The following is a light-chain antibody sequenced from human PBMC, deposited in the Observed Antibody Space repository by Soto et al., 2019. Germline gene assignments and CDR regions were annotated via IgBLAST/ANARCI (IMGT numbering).Light chain of an antibody. Sequence: DIQMTQSPSTLSSSVGDRVTITCLASQSINNWLAWYQQKPGKAPKLLIHKASSLQSGVPSRFSGSGSGTDFTLTISSLQPEDFATYYCQQSYSTPITFGQGTRLENK. V-gene: IGKV1-5*03. J-gene: IGKJ5*01. CDR2: KAS. CDR3: QQSYSTPIT. CDR1: QSINNW.